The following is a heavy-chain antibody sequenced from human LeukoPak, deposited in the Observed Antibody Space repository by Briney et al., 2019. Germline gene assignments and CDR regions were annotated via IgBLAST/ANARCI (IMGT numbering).Heavy chain of an antibody. Sequence: SETLSLTCTVSGGSISSYYWSWIRQPPGKGLEWIGYIYYSGSTNYNPSLKSRVTISVDTSKNQFSLKLSSVTVADTAVYYCARPGKGTPGAFDIRGQGTMVTVSS. CDR3: ARPGKGTPGAFDI. CDR2: IYYSGST. J-gene: IGHJ3*02. CDR1: GGSISSYY. D-gene: IGHD3-10*01. V-gene: IGHV4-59*08.